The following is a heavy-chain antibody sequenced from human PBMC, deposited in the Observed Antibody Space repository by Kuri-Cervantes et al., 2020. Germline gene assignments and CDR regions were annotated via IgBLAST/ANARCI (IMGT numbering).Heavy chain of an antibody. CDR2: IYYSGRT. J-gene: IGHJ3*02. CDR1: GGSISSSRYY. D-gene: IGHD2-2*01. CDR3: ARQCVGCSSQRAFDI. V-gene: IGHV4-39*01. Sequence: SETLSLTCTVSGGSISSSRYYWGWIRQPPGKGLEWIGSIYYSGRTYYNPSLKSRVTISVDTSKNQFSLKLSSVTAADTAVYCCARQCVGCSSQRAFDIWGQGTMVTVSS.